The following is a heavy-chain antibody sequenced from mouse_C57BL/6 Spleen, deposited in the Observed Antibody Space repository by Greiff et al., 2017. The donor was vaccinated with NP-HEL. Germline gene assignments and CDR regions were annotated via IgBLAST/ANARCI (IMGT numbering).Heavy chain of an antibody. D-gene: IGHD2-3*01. Sequence: EVQLQESGPGLVKPSQSLSLTCSVTGYSITSGYYWYWIRQSPGNKLEWMRYLSYDGSTNYNPYLKNRTSITRDTSNNQFFLKLNSMTTEDAATYFCARDRVYDGYYHFAYWGQGTLVTVSA. CDR1: GYSITSGYY. J-gene: IGHJ3*01. CDR3: ARDRVYDGYYHFAY. V-gene: IGHV3-6*01. CDR2: LSYDGST.